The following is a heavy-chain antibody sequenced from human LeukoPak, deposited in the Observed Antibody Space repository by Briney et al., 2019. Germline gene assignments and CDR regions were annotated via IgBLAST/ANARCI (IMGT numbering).Heavy chain of an antibody. V-gene: IGHV1-69*04. CDR3: ARDPGSRSSGAFDI. J-gene: IGHJ3*02. Sequence: SVKVSCKASGGTFSSYAISWVRQTPGQGLEWMGRIIPILGIANYAQKFQGRVTITADKSTSTAYMELSSLRSEDTAVYYCARDPGSRSSGAFDIWGQGTMVTVSS. CDR1: GGTFSSYA. CDR2: IIPILGIA.